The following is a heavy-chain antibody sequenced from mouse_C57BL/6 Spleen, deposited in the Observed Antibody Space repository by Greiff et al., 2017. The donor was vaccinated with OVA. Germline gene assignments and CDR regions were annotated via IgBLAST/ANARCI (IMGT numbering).Heavy chain of an antibody. CDR1: GYTFTSYW. V-gene: IGHV1-52*01. Sequence: QVQLQQPGAELVRPGSSVKLSCKASGYTFTSYWMHWVKQRPIQGLEWIGNIDPSGSETHYNQKFKDKATLTVDKPSSTAYMQLSSLTSEDSAVYYCVRYGNYVFDYWGQGTTLTVSS. CDR2: IDPSGSET. CDR3: VRYGNYVFDY. J-gene: IGHJ2*01. D-gene: IGHD2-1*01.